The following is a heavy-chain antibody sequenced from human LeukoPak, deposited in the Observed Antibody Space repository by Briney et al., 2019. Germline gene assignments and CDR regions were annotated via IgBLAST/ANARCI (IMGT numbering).Heavy chain of an antibody. CDR2: IYYSGST. D-gene: IGHD3-22*01. Sequence: SETLSLTCTVSGGSISSSSYYWGWIRQPPGRGLEWIGSIYYSGSTYYNPSLKSRVTISVDTSKNQFSLKLSSVTAADTAVYYCARYQGIPPYYYDSSGYPHYWGQGTLVTVSS. CDR1: GGSISSSSYY. J-gene: IGHJ4*02. CDR3: ARYQGIPPYYYDSSGYPHY. V-gene: IGHV4-39*07.